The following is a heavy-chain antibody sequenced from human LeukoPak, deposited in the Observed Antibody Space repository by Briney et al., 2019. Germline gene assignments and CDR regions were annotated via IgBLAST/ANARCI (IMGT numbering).Heavy chain of an antibody. D-gene: IGHD3-10*01. CDR2: IYGGDFT. CDR3: ARESYDSGSYLYGMDV. J-gene: IGHJ6*02. CDR1: GFSVSDNY. V-gene: IGHV3-53*01. Sequence: GGSLRLSCAASGFSVSDNYMNWVRQAPGKGLEWVSVIYGGDFTQYAGSVRGRFTISRDNSKNTVYLQMNSLRAEDTAVYYCARESYDSGSYLYGMDVWGQGTTVTVSS.